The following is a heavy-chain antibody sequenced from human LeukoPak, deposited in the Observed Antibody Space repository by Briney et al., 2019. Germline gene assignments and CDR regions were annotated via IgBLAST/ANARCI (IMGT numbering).Heavy chain of an antibody. J-gene: IGHJ3*02. Sequence: GGSLRLSCAASGFTFSSYGMSWVRQAPGKGLEWVSAISGSGGSTYYADSVKGRFTISRDNAKNSLYLQMNSLRAEDTAVYYCARDRQLWTRYDAFDIWGQGTMVTVSS. V-gene: IGHV3-23*01. CDR2: ISGSGGST. CDR1: GFTFSSYG. CDR3: ARDRQLWTRYDAFDI. D-gene: IGHD5-18*01.